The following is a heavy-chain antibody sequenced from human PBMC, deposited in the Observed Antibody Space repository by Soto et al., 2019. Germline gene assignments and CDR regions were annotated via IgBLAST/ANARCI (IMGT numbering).Heavy chain of an antibody. V-gene: IGHV5-51*01. CDR2: IYPGDSDT. CDR1: GYTFPSYW. J-gene: IGHJ4*02. CDR3: ARPRYDSSGYYPVYFDY. Sequence: GESLKISCKGSGYTFPSYWIGWVRQMPGKGLEWVGIIYPGDSDTRYSPSFQGQVTISADKSISTAYLQWSSLKASDTAMYYCARPRYDSSGYYPVYFDYWGQGTLVTVSS. D-gene: IGHD3-22*01.